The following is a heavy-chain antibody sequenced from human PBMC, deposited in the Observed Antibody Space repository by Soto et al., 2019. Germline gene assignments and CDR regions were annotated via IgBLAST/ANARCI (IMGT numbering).Heavy chain of an antibody. CDR1: GFTFSSYG. J-gene: IGHJ3*02. V-gene: IGHV3-33*01. CDR3: ARGFTSDAFDI. CDR2: IWYDGSNK. Sequence: QVQLVESGGGVVQPGRSLRLSFAASGFTFSSYGMHWVRQAPGKGLVWVAVIWYDGSNKYYADSVKGRFTISRDKSKNTRNLQMNSLRAEYTAVYSCARGFTSDAFDIWGQGTMVTVSS.